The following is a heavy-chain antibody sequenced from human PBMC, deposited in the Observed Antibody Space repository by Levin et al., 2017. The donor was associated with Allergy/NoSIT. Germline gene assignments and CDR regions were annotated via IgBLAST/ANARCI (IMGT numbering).Heavy chain of an antibody. J-gene: IGHJ4*02. CDR3: AKDQRLGYSSTEVDY. Sequence: TGGSLRLSCAASGFTFSSYAMSWVRQAPGKGLEWVSAISGSGGSTYYADSVKGRFTISRDNSKNTLYLQMNSLRAEDTAVYYCAKDQRLGYSSTEVDYWGQGTLVTVSS. CDR1: GFTFSSYA. V-gene: IGHV3-23*01. D-gene: IGHD6-13*01. CDR2: ISGSGGST.